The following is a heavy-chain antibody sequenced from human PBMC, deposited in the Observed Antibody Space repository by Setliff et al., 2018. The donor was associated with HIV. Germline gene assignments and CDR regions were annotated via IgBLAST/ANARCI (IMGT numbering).Heavy chain of an antibody. CDR3: ASAGSGTRAPPRY. CDR2: IYYSGTT. V-gene: IGHV4-38-2*01. CDR1: AYSISSGYY. J-gene: IGHJ4*02. D-gene: IGHD1-1*01. Sequence: SQTLSLTCAVSAYSISSGYYWGWIRQPPGKGLEWIGSIYYSGTTYYNPSLKSRVTISVDTSKNQFSLKLTSVTAADTAVYYCASAGSGTRAPPRYWGQGTLVTVSS.